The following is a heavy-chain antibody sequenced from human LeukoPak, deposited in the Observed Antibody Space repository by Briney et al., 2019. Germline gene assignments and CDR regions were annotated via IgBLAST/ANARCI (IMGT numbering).Heavy chain of an antibody. J-gene: IGHJ4*02. CDR3: AKDSLPGIAAAGTVY. CDR2: ISGSGGST. V-gene: IGHV3-23*01. Sequence: GGSLRLSCAASGFTFSIYAMTWVRQAPGKGLEWVSAISGSGGSTHYVDSAKGRFTISRDNSKSTLFLQMNSLRAEDTAVYYCAKDSLPGIAAAGTVYWGQGTLVTVSS. D-gene: IGHD6-13*01. CDR1: GFTFSIYA.